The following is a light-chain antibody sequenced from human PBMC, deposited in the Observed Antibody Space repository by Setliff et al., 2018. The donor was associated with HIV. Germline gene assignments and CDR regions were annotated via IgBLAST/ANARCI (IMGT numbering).Light chain of an antibody. Sequence: SYELTQPPSVSVSPGQTASITCSGDELGDKYACWYQQKPGQAPVLVICEDTNRPSGIPERFSGSSSGNTATLTISGTQAMDEADYYCQAWDSSTLSYVFGTGTKVTVL. CDR2: EDT. J-gene: IGLJ1*01. CDR3: QAWDSSTLSYV. V-gene: IGLV3-1*01. CDR1: ELGDKY.